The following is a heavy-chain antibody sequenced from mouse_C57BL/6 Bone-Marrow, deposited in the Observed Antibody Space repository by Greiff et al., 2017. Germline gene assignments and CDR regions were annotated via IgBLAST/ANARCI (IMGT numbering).Heavy chain of an antibody. CDR1: GYTFTSYW. CDR2: IDPSDSYT. CDR3: AASFCYCYFDF. Sequence: QVQLQQPGAELVKPGASVKLSCKACGYTFTSYWMQWVNQRPGQGLEWIGEIDPSDSYTHYNQQFKGKATLTVDKSSSPAYMPLTSLTSEVSAVYTRAASFCYCYFDFWGTGTTVTVSS. J-gene: IGHJ1*03. D-gene: IGHD3-3*01. V-gene: IGHV1-50*01.